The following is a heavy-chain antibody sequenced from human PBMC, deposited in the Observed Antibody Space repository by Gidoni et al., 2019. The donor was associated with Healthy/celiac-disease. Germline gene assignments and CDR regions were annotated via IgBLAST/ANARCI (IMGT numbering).Heavy chain of an antibody. Sequence: EVQLLESGGGFVQPGGSLRLSCAASGFPFSSYAMSWVRQAPGKGLEWVSAISGSGGSTYYADSVKGRFTISRDNSKNTLYLQMNSLRAEDTAVYYCAKVGRWLQGGWFDPWGQGTLVTVSS. V-gene: IGHV3-23*01. CDR1: GFPFSSYA. J-gene: IGHJ5*02. D-gene: IGHD5-12*01. CDR3: AKVGRWLQGGWFDP. CDR2: ISGSGGST.